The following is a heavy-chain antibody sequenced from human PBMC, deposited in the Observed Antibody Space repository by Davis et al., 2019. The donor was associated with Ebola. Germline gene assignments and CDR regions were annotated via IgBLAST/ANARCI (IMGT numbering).Heavy chain of an antibody. CDR2: INPNSGGT. V-gene: IGHV1-2*02. CDR1: GYTFTGYY. CDR3: ARDLERRDGSSWSYYYYYMDV. Sequence: ASVKVSCKASGYTFTGYYMQWVRQAPGQGLEWMGWINPNSGGTNYAQKFQGRVTMTRDTSISTAYMELRSLRSDDTAVYYCARDLERRDGSSWSYYYYYMDVWGKGTTVTVSS. D-gene: IGHD6-13*01. J-gene: IGHJ6*03.